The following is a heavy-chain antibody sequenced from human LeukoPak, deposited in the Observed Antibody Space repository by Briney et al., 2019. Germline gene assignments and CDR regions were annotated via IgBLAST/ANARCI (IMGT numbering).Heavy chain of an antibody. CDR3: ARAGSTGSVDY. D-gene: IGHD6-19*01. V-gene: IGHV3-7*01. Sequence: GGSLRLSCAPSGFTFSIYWMSWVRQAPGKGLEWVANINQDGSEKYYVDSVMGRFTISRDNGKNSLYLQMNSLRAEDTAVYYCARAGSTGSVDYWGQGTLVTVSS. J-gene: IGHJ4*02. CDR1: GFTFSIYW. CDR2: INQDGSEK.